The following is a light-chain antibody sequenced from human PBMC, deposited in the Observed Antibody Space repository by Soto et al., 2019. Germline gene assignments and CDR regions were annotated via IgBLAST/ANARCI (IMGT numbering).Light chain of an antibody. J-gene: IGLJ1*01. Sequence: QSALTQPASVSGSPGQSITISCTGTSSDVGGYNYVSWYQQHPGKAPKLMIYEVSNRPSGVSNRFSGSTSGNTASLTISGLQAEDEDDYYCSSYTSSSTPEVFGTGTKVTVL. CDR2: EVS. V-gene: IGLV2-14*01. CDR1: SSDVGGYNY. CDR3: SSYTSSSTPEV.